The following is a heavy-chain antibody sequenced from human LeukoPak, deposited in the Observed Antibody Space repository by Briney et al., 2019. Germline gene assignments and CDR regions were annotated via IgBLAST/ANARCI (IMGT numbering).Heavy chain of an antibody. CDR1: GYSISSGYY. Sequence: SETLSLTYTVSGYSISSGYYWGWIRQPPGKGLEWIGYIYYSGSTNYNPSLSSRVTISVDTSKNQFSLKLSSVTAADTAVYYCAREGQQLALDYWGQGTLVTVSS. CDR3: AREGQQLALDY. CDR2: IYYSGST. D-gene: IGHD6-13*01. J-gene: IGHJ4*02. V-gene: IGHV4-61*01.